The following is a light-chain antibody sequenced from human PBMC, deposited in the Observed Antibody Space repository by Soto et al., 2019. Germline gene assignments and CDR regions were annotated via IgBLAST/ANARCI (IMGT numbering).Light chain of an antibody. Sequence: DIQMTQSPSTLSASVGDRVTITCGASQSISSWLDWYQQKTGKAPKLLISKASNLESGVPSRLRGSGYGTEFTITITNMQNEDFETYYCQQYDKFTITFGHGTRLEIK. CDR1: QSISSW. V-gene: IGKV1-5*03. CDR2: KAS. CDR3: QQYDKFTIT. J-gene: IGKJ5*01.